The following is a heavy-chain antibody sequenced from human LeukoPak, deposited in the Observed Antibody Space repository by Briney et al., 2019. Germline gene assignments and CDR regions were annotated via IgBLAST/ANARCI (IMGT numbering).Heavy chain of an antibody. Sequence: SVTVSCTTSGGTFSIHAISWVREAPGQGLEWMRGIIPMFGTANYAQKFQGRVTITADESTSTAYMELSSLRSEDTAVYNCAREIINVVPAATYYYYGMDVWGQGTTVTVSS. CDR3: AREIINVVPAATYYYYGMDV. CDR1: GGTFSIHA. J-gene: IGHJ6*02. D-gene: IGHD2-2*01. V-gene: IGHV1-69*13. CDR2: IIPMFGTA.